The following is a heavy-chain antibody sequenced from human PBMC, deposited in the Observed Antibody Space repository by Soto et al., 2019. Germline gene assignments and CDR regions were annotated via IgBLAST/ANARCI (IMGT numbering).Heavy chain of an antibody. J-gene: IGHJ4*02. CDR3: ATSQKGYNWNYFDH. V-gene: IGHV4-38-2*01. CDR1: GYSISSGYY. D-gene: IGHD1-20*01. Sequence: SETLSLTCAVSGYSISSGYYWGWIRQPPGKGPEWIGSVFYTGFTSYNPSLESRVSVSVDTSKNQFSLKVSGVSAADTAVYYCATSQKGYNWNYFDHWGQGALVTVSS. CDR2: VFYTGFT.